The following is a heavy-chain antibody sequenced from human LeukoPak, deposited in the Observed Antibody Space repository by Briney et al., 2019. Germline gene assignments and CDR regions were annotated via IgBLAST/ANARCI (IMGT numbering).Heavy chain of an antibody. D-gene: IGHD3-10*01. CDR2: ISSSSSYI. V-gene: IGHV3-21*01. Sequence: GGSLRLSCAASGFIVSGYEMNWVRQAPGKGLEWVSSISSSSSYIYYADSVKGRFTISRDNAKNSLYLQMNSLRAEDTAVYYCARVLYYGSGSYYMGDAFDIWGQGTMVTVSS. CDR3: ARVLYYGSGSYYMGDAFDI. J-gene: IGHJ3*02. CDR1: GFIVSGYE.